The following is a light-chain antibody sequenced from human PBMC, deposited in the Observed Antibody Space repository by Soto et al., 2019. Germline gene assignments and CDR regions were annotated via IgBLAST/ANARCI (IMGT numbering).Light chain of an antibody. J-gene: IGKJ5*01. V-gene: IGKV1D-12*01. CDR3: QQANRFPIT. CDR2: AAS. Sequence: DIQMTQSPSSVSASVGDRVTITCRASQDIGSWLARYQQKPGKAPKLLIYAASSLQSGVPSRFSGSGSVTDFTLTISSLQPEDFATYYCQQANRFPITFGQGTRLE. CDR1: QDIGSW.